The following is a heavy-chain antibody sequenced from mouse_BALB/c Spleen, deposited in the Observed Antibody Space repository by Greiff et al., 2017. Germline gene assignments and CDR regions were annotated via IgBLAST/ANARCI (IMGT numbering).Heavy chain of an antibody. V-gene: IGHV5-12-2*01. CDR2: ISNGGGST. CDR1: GFTFSSYT. Sequence: EVKVVESGGGLVQPGGSLKLSCAASGFTFSSYTMSWVRQTPEKRLEWVAYISNGGGSTYYPDTVKGRFTISRDNAKNTLYLQMSSLKSEDTAMYYCASPDGYFAWFAYWGQGTLVTVSA. J-gene: IGHJ3*01. D-gene: IGHD2-3*01. CDR3: ASPDGYFAWFAY.